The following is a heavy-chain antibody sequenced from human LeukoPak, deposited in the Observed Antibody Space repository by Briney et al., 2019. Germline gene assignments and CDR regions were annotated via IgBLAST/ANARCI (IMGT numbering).Heavy chain of an antibody. Sequence: GGSLRLSCAASGFTFNLYWIHWVCQPPGKGLEWLSRISADGTTTNYADSVKGRFTISRDNAKNTLYLQMHSLRVDDTAVYYCARDSRYHSGWGSYQPYWFDPWGQGTLVTVSS. CDR2: ISADGTTT. CDR1: GFTFNLYW. V-gene: IGHV3-74*01. CDR3: ARDSRYHSGWGSYQPYWFDP. D-gene: IGHD3-10*01. J-gene: IGHJ5*02.